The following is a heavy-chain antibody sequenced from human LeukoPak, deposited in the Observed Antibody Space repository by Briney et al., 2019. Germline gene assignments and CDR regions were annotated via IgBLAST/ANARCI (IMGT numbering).Heavy chain of an antibody. D-gene: IGHD6-13*01. CDR1: GGSISSYY. CDR2: IYYSGST. CDR3: ARHPPYSSSWYVNGMDV. V-gene: IGHV4-59*08. J-gene: IGHJ6*02. Sequence: SETLSLTRTVSGGSISSYYWSWIRRPPGKGLEWIGYIYYSGSTNYNPSLKSRVTISVDTSKNQFSLKLSSVTAADTAVYYCARHPPYSSSWYVNGMDVWGQGTTVTVSS.